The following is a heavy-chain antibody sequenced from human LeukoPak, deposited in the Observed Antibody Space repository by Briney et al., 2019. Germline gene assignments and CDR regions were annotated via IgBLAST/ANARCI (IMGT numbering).Heavy chain of an antibody. J-gene: IGHJ6*02. CDR1: GFTFSNYA. D-gene: IGHD3-16*01. CDR3: AKGLWGAYYYGMDV. CDR2: ISGSGATT. Sequence: GGSLRLSCAASGFTFSNYAVSWVRQAPGKGLEWVSVISGSGATTDHADSVMGRFTISRDNSKNTLYLQLDSLRADDTAVYFCAKGLWGAYYYGMDVWGQGTTVTVSS. V-gene: IGHV3-23*01.